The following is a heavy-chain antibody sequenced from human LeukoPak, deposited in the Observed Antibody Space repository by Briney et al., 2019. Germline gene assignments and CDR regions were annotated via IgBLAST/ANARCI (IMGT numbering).Heavy chain of an antibody. CDR3: AKGYCSGGSCYAYSFDY. V-gene: IGHV4-59*01. CDR2: IYYSGST. CDR1: GDSISSYY. J-gene: IGHJ4*02. Sequence: SETLSLTCTVSGDSISSYYWSWIRQSPGKGLEWIGYIYYSGSTNYNPSLKSRATISVDTSKNQFSLKLSSVTAADTAVYYCAKGYCSGGSCYAYSFDYWGQGTLVTVSS. D-gene: IGHD2-15*01.